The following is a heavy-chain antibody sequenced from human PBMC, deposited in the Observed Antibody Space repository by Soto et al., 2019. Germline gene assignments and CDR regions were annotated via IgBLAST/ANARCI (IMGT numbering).Heavy chain of an antibody. CDR3: AHTLATAGLRILDY. CDR1: GFSRSTSGLG. V-gene: IGHV2-5*02. CDR2: IYWDDDR. D-gene: IGHD6-13*01. J-gene: IGHJ4*02. Sequence: QITLKESGPTLVNPTQALTLTCTFSGFSRSTSGLGVGWIRQPPGKALEWPAFIYWDDDRRYSPSLKSRLTLTTDTSKDQVVLTVTNMDPVDTGTYYCAHTLATAGLRILDYWGQGTLVTVSS.